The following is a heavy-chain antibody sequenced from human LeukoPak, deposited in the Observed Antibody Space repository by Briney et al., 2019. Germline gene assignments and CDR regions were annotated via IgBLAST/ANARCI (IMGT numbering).Heavy chain of an antibody. Sequence: SETLSLTCTVSGGSLSSYYWSWIRQPPGKGLEWVGYIYYSGSTNYNPSLKSRVTIPVDTSKNQSSLKRSSVTAADTAVYYCARAHTAMVYYFDYWGQGTLVTVSS. V-gene: IGHV4-59*01. CDR2: IYYSGST. CDR3: ARAHTAMVYYFDY. CDR1: GGSLSSYY. D-gene: IGHD5-18*01. J-gene: IGHJ4*02.